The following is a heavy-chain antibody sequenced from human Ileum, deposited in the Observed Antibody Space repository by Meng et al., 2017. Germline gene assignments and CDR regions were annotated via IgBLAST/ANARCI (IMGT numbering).Heavy chain of an antibody. V-gene: IGHV1-18*01. D-gene: IGHD1-1*01. CDR3: AREGAYNGGDY. Sequence: QVQLVQSGAEVKKPWASVKVCCKASGYTFTTYGISWVRQAPGQGLEWMGWMNTDKGNTNYAQKFQGRVTMTRDTSTSTAYMELRSLRSDDTAVYYCAREGAYNGGDYWGQGTLVTVSS. CDR2: MNTDKGNT. J-gene: IGHJ4*02. CDR1: GYTFTTYG.